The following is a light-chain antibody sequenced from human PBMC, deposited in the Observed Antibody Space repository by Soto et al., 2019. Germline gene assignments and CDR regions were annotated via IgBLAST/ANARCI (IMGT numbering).Light chain of an antibody. CDR1: SSDVGGYNY. V-gene: IGLV2-8*01. Sequence: QSALTQPPSVSGSPGQSLTISCTGNSSDVGGYNYVSWYHHHPGKAPKLISYEVFKLPSGVPDRFSGSKSGNTASLTVSGLQAEDEADYYCSSYAGSDSVLFGGGTKVTVL. CDR3: SSYAGSDSVL. J-gene: IGLJ3*02. CDR2: EVF.